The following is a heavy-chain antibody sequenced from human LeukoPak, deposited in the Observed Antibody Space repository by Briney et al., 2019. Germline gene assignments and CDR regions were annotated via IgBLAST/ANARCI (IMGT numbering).Heavy chain of an antibody. V-gene: IGHV1-69*13. CDR1: GGTFSSYA. CDR2: IIPIFDTA. CDR3: ARSPTSGSYYAYFDY. J-gene: IGHJ4*02. D-gene: IGHD3-10*01. Sequence: SVKVSCKASGGTFSSYAISWVRQAPGQGLEWMGGIIPIFDTANYAQTFQGRVTITAEETTNTDYMELSSLRSEDTDVYYCARSPTSGSYYAYFDYWGQGTLVTVSS.